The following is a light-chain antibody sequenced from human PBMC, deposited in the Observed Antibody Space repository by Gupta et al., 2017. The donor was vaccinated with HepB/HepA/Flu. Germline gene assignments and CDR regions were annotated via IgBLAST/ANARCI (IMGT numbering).Light chain of an antibody. CDR3: RQRYGTPLT. Sequence: DIQMTQSPSTLSASVGDRVTITCRASQSISSYLNWYQQKPGKAPKLLLYAASRWQSGVPSRFSGSGSATDFTLTIIRLQPADFVTYYCRQRYGTPLTLGQGTKVEIK. J-gene: IGKJ2*01. V-gene: IGKV1-39*01. CDR2: AAS. CDR1: QSISSY.